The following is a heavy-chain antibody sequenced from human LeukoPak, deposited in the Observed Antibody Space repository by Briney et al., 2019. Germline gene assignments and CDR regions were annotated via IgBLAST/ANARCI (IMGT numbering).Heavy chain of an antibody. CDR1: GGSISSGGYS. CDR2: IYHSGST. Sequence: PSETLSLTCAVSGGSISSGGYSWSWIRQPPGKGLEWIGYIYHSGSTYYNPSLKSRVTISVDRSKNQFSLKLSSVTAADTAVYYCVRGVLDSYYYYGMDVWGQGTTVTVSS. D-gene: IGHD3/OR15-3a*01. J-gene: IGHJ6*02. CDR3: VRGVLDSYYYYGMDV. V-gene: IGHV4-30-2*01.